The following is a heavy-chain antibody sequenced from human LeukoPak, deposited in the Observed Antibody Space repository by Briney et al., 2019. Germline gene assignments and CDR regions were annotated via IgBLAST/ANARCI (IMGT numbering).Heavy chain of an antibody. D-gene: IGHD6-6*01. CDR3: AMYSSSSGFDP. V-gene: IGHV1-3*01. CDR2: INAGNGNT. Sequence: ASVKVSCKASGYTFISYAMHWVRQAPGQRLEWMGWINAGNGNTKYSQKFQGRVTITRDTSASTAYMELSSLRSEDTAVYYCAMYSSSSGFDPWGQGTLVTVSS. J-gene: IGHJ5*02. CDR1: GYTFISYA.